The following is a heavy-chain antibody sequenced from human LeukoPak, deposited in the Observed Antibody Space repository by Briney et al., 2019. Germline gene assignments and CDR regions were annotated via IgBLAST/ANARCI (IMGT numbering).Heavy chain of an antibody. CDR1: GGSISSYY. V-gene: IGHV4-4*09. CDR3: ARHVQYGSPFDY. J-gene: IGHJ4*02. Sequence: HPSETLSLTCTVSGGSISSYYWSWIRQPPGKGLEWIGYIYTSGSTNYNPSLKSRATISVDTSKNQFSLKLSSVTAADRAVYYCARHVQYGSPFDYWGQGTLVTVSS. CDR2: IYTSGST. D-gene: IGHD6-13*01.